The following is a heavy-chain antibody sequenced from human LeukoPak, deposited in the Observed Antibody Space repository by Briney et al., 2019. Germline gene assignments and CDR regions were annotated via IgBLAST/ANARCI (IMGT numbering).Heavy chain of an antibody. CDR2: IKTRNEGGTS. CDR3: TKPDLLWVGEDV. CDR1: GFPFSNAR. V-gene: IGHV3-15*01. Sequence: GGSLRLSCAASGFPFSNARMSWVRQAPGKGLERVGRIKTRNEGGTSEYAAPVKGRFTISRDDSKNTVHLQMNSLKTEDTGVYYCTKPDLLWVGEDVWGPGTTVTVSS. J-gene: IGHJ6*02. D-gene: IGHD2/OR15-2a*01.